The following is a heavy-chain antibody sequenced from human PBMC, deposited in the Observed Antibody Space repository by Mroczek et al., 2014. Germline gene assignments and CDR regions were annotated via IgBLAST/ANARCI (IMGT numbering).Heavy chain of an antibody. CDR3: ARGPKGSSGYPTDFDY. D-gene: IGHD3-22*01. CDR2: IYYSGST. Sequence: QVQLQQWGPGLVKPSQTLSLTCTVSGGSISSGDYYWSWIRQPPGKGLEWIGYIYYSGSTYYNPSLKSRVTISVDTSKNQFSLKLSSVTAADTAVYYCARGPKGSSGYPTDFDYWGQGTLVTVSS. CDR1: GGSISSGDYY. V-gene: IGHV4-30-4*01. J-gene: IGHJ4*02.